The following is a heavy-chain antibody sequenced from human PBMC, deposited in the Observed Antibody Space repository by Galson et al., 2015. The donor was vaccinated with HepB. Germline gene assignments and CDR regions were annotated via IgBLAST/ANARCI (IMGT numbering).Heavy chain of an antibody. J-gene: IGHJ4*02. CDR3: ARDVDYYFDY. V-gene: IGHV3-30-3*01. Sequence: SLRLSCAASGFTFSSYAMHWVRQAPGKGLEWVAVIPYDGSNKYYADSVKGRFTISRDNSKNTLYLQMNSLRAEDTAVYYCARDVDYYFDYWGQGTLVTVSS. CDR2: IPYDGSNK. CDR1: GFTFSSYA.